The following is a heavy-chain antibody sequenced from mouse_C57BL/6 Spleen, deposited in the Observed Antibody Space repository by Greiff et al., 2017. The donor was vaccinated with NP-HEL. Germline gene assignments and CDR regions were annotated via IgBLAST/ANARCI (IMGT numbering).Heavy chain of an antibody. CDR2: INYDGSST. CDR3: AREEDTTGHFDY. CDR1: GFTFSDYY. V-gene: IGHV5-16*01. J-gene: IGHJ2*01. Sequence: EVMLVESEGGLVQPGSSMKLSCTASGFTFSDYYMAWVRQVPEKGLEWVANINYDGSSTYYLDSLKSRFIISRDNAKNILYLQMSSLKSEDTATYYCAREEDTTGHFDYWGQGTTLTVSS. D-gene: IGHD1-1*01.